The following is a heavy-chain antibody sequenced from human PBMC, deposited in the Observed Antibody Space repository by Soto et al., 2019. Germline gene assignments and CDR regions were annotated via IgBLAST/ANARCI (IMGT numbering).Heavy chain of an antibody. V-gene: IGHV4-30-2*01. CDR3: GRTTGGLLGSPGMAV. CDR1: GGSISSGCSS. Sequence: QLQLQESGAGLVKPSQTLSLTCAVSGGSISSGCSSGSWIRQPPGKGLEWIGYIYHSGSPYYNPLVKSRVPMSVHRSTLDSSLKLRSVSAADTAGSYCGRTTGGLLGSPGMAVRGQGTTVTFSS. D-gene: IGHD4-4*01. J-gene: IGHJ6*02. CDR2: IYHSGSP.